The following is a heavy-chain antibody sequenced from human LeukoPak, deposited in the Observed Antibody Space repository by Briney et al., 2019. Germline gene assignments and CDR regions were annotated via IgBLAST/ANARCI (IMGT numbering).Heavy chain of an antibody. J-gene: IGHJ6*02. V-gene: IGHV3-30-3*01. CDR3: ARVRGGRSWYYYGMDV. CDR2: ISYDGDNV. D-gene: IGHD3-16*01. CDR1: GFTFSNFA. Sequence: GGSLRLSCAASGFTFSNFAMHWVRQAPGKGLEWVAVISYDGDNVYYADSVKGQFTISRDNSKDRLYLQMNSLRPEDTAMYYCARVRGGRSWYYYGMDVWGRGTTVTVSS.